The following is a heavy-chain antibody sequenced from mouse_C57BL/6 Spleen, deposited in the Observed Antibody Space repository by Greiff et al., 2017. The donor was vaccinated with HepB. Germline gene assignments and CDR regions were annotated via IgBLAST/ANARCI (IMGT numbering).Heavy chain of an antibody. V-gene: IGHV10-1*01. Sequence: VQLKESGGGLVQPKGSLKLSCAASGFSFNTYAMNWVRQAPGKGLEWVARIRSKSNNYATYYADSVKDRFTISRDDSESMLYLQMNNLKTEDTAMYYCVRHPGGAMDYWGQGTSVTVSS. CDR3: VRHPGGAMDY. CDR1: GFSFNTYA. J-gene: IGHJ4*01. CDR2: IRSKSNNYAT.